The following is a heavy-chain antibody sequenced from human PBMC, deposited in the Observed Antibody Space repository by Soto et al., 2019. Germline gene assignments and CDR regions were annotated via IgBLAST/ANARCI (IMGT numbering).Heavy chain of an antibody. V-gene: IGHV4-39*01. D-gene: IGHD3-3*01. Sequence: SETLSLSCTVSGGSISSSSYYWGWIRQPPGKGLEWIGSIYYSGSTYYNPSLKSRVTISVDTSKNQFSLKLSSVTAADTAVYYCARHHHYDFWTGYTGAHYWGQGPLVTSPQ. CDR2: IYYSGST. CDR1: GGSISSSSYY. J-gene: IGHJ4*02. CDR3: ARHHHYDFWTGYTGAHY.